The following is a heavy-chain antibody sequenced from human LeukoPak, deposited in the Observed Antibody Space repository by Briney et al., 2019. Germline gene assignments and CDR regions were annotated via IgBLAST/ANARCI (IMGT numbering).Heavy chain of an antibody. CDR3: ARDRYRLVPYDAFDI. CDR2: IKQDGSEK. CDR1: GFTFSSYW. Sequence: GGSLRLSCAASGFTFSSYWMNWVRQAPGKGLEWVANIKQDGSEKYYVDSVKGRFTISRDNAKNSLYLQMNSLRAEDTAVYYCARDRYRLVPYDAFDIWGQGTMVTVSS. V-gene: IGHV3-7*01. D-gene: IGHD1-1*01. J-gene: IGHJ3*02.